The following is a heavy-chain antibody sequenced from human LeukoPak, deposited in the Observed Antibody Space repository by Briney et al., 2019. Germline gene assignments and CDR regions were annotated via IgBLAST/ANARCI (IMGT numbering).Heavy chain of an antibody. D-gene: IGHD4-17*01. CDR3: ASDLDYGDIDDSFDV. J-gene: IGHJ3*01. CDR1: GFNFSSYA. V-gene: IGHV3-30*10. CDR2: ISDGGDDK. Sequence: GVSLRLSCAASGFNFSSYAMHWVRQAPGKGLDWVAVISDGGDDKFYTDSVKGRFSISRDNSKNTLYLQMNSLRAEDTAAYHCASDLDYGDIDDSFDVWGQGTMVTVSS.